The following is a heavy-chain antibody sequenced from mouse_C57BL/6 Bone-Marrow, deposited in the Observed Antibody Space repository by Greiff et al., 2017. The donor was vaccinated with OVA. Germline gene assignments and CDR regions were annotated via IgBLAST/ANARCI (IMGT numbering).Heavy chain of an antibody. Sequence: VQLQQSGAELAKPGASVKLSCKASGYTFTSYWMHWVKQRPGQGLEWIGYINPSSGYTKYNQKFKDKATLTADKSSSTAYMQLSSLTYEDSAVYYCARGYYGNPYYVDYWGQGTTLTVSS. CDR2: INPSSGYT. CDR3: ARGYYGNPYYVDY. J-gene: IGHJ2*01. CDR1: GYTFTSYW. D-gene: IGHD2-1*01. V-gene: IGHV1-7*01.